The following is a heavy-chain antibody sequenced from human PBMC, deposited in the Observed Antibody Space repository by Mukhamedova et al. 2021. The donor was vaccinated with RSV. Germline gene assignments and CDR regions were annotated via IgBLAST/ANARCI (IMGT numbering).Heavy chain of an antibody. CDR2: ISYDGSNK. CDR1: SSYA. CDR3: ARDSWVATTSDYYYYYY. Sequence: SSYAMHWVRQAPGKGLEWVAVISYDGSNKYYADSVKGRFTISRDNSKNTLYLQMNSLRAEDTAVYYCARDSWVATTSDYYYYYY. V-gene: IGHV3-30-3*01. J-gene: IGHJ6*03. D-gene: IGHD5-12*01.